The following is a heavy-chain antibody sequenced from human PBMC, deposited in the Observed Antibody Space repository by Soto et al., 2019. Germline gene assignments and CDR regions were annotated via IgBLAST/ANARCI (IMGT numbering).Heavy chain of an antibody. V-gene: IGHV1-8*01. J-gene: IGHJ5*02. CDR1: GYTFTSYD. CDR3: AGAIKYGAYSRWFDP. D-gene: IGHD4-17*01. CDR2: MNPNSGNT. Sequence: QVQLVQSGAEVKKPGASVKVSCKASGYTFTSYDINWVRQATGQGLEYLGWMNPNSGNTAYVQKFQGRVTMPWDTSITTAYRELSSLRSEDTAVYFCAGAIKYGAYSRWFDPWGQGTLVTVSS.